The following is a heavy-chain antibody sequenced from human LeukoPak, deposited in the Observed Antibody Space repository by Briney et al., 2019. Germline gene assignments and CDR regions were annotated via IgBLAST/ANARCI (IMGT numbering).Heavy chain of an antibody. CDR3: AREDSSTYSGQVDY. CDR1: GASISGGGYS. D-gene: IGHD2-2*01. J-gene: IGHJ4*02. V-gene: IGHV4-30-2*01. Sequence: SETLSLTCAVSGASISGGGYSWSWIRQPPGKGLEWIGYIYHSGSTSYNPSLESRVTISLDRSKNQFSLRLTSVTAADTAVYHCAREDSSTYSGQVDYWGQGTLVTVSS. CDR2: IYHSGST.